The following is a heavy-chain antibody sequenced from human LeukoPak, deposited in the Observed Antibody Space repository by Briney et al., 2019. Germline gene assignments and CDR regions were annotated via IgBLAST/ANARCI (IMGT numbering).Heavy chain of an antibody. CDR1: GFTFSSYW. CDR2: INSDGSSA. Sequence: GGSLRLSCAASGFTFSSYWMHWVRQAPGKGLVWLSHINSDGSSASYTDSVKGRFTISRDNAKNTLYLQMNSLRAEDTAIYYCARDIRAAGLDYWGQGTLVTVSS. V-gene: IGHV3-74*01. D-gene: IGHD6-13*01. J-gene: IGHJ4*02. CDR3: ARDIRAAGLDY.